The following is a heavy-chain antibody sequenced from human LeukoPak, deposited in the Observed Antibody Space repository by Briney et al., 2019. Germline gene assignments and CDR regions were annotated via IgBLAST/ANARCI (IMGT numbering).Heavy chain of an antibody. CDR1: GFTFSSYA. CDR3: ARGQSITMIVVVPYFDY. Sequence: GRSLRLSCAASGFTFSSYAMHWVRQAPGKGLEWVAVISYDGSNKYYADSVKGRFTISRDNSKNTLYLQMNSLRAEDTAVYYCARGQSITMIVVVPYFDYWGQGTLVTVSP. J-gene: IGHJ4*02. D-gene: IGHD3-22*01. CDR2: ISYDGSNK. V-gene: IGHV3-30-3*01.